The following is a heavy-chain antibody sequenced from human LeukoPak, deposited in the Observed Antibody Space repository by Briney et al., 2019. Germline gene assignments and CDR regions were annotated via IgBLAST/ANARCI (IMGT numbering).Heavy chain of an antibody. CDR2: INPNGGDT. CDR1: GYTFTGYY. CDR3: ARVKTMIVVVRLFDY. V-gene: IGHV1-2*02. D-gene: IGHD3-22*01. J-gene: IGHJ4*02. Sequence: ASVKVSCKASGYTFTGYYMHWVRQAPGQGLQWMGWINPNGGDTNYAQKFQGRVTMTRDTSISTAYMELSRLRSDDTAVYYCARVKTMIVVVRLFDYWGQGTQVTVSS.